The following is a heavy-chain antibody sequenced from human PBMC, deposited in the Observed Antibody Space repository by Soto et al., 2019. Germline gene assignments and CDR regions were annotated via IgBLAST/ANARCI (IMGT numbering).Heavy chain of an antibody. CDR2: ITRNRRT. CDR1: GGYLNAYS. D-gene: IGHD6-6*01. J-gene: IGHJ6*02. CDR3: ARGSKQLVRYYGMDV. V-gene: IGHV4-34*01. Sequence: PSEPLPHTCAEYGGYLNAYSWSRIRKPTGKGPEWIGEITRNRRTNSNPCHKSRVTISVATSKNQFSLKLSSVTAADTAVYYCARGSKQLVRYYGMDVWGQGTTVTVSS.